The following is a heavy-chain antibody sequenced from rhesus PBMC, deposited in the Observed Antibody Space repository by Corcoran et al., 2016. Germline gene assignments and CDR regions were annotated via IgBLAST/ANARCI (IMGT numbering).Heavy chain of an antibody. Sequence: EVQLVESGGGLAKPGGSLRLSCVASGFTFSSYAMHWVRQAPGKGLEGVSAISRGGNTYTADSVKGRFTISRDNSKNTLSLQMNSLRAEDTAVYYCAKVMYYDSGYYQYGLDSWGQGVVVTVSS. CDR1: GFTFSSYA. CDR2: ISRGGNT. D-gene: IGHD3-28*01. J-gene: IGHJ6*01. CDR3: AKVMYYDSGYYQYGLDS. V-gene: IGHV3-103*01.